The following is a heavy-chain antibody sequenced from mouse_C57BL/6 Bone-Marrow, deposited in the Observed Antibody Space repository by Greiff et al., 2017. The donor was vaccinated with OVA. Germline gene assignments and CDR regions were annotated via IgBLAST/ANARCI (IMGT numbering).Heavy chain of an antibody. CDR2: ISNLAYSI. CDR1: GFTFSDYG. CDR3: ARQMGGLRPGYYAMDY. Sequence: EVMLVESGGGLVQPGGSLKLSCAASGFTFSDYGMAWVRQAPRKGPEWVAFISNLAYSIYYADTVTGRFTISRENAKNTLYLEMSSLRSEDTAMYYCARQMGGLRPGYYAMDYWGQGTSVTVSS. V-gene: IGHV5-15*01. D-gene: IGHD3-2*02. J-gene: IGHJ4*01.